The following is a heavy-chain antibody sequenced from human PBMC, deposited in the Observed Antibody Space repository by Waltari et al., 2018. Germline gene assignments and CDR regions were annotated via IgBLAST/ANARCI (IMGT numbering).Heavy chain of an antibody. CDR1: GGSITSNNYS. Sequence: QLQLQESGPGLGTPSETLSLTCAVSGGSITSNNYSWAWIRQPPGKGLEWIGSIYYSGSTYYNPSLKSRVTISVDTSKNHFSLKLGSVTAADTSLYYCARHSAYAGTGYYYGMDVWGQGTTVTVSS. D-gene: IGHD6-13*01. CDR3: ARHSAYAGTGYYYGMDV. CDR2: IYYSGST. J-gene: IGHJ6*02. V-gene: IGHV4-39*01.